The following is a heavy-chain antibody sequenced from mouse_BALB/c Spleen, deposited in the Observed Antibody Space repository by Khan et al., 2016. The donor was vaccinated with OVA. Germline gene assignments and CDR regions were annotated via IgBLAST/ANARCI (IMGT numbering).Heavy chain of an antibody. CDR1: GYTFINYW. D-gene: IGHD2-1*01. V-gene: IGHV1-7*01. CDR3: ARRGLPWYFDY. CDR2: INPSTAYT. Sequence: VQLQESGAELAKPGASVKMSCKASGYTFINYWILWVKQRPGQGLEWIGYINPSTAYTEYNQNFKDKATLHADKSSRTAYKQLSSLTSEDSSVYYCARRGLPWYFDYWGQGTTLTVSS. J-gene: IGHJ2*01.